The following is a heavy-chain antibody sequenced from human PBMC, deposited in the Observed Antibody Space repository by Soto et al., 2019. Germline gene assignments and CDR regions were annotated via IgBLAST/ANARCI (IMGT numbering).Heavy chain of an antibody. J-gene: IGHJ6*02. CDR3: ARRDSSSWYIALYYYYYGMDV. CDR1: GYTFTSYD. Sequence: ASVKVSCKASGYTFTSYDINWVRQATGQGLEWMGWMNPNSGNTGYAQKFQGRVTMTRNTSISTAYMELSSLRSEDTAVYYCARRDSSSWYIALYYYYYGMDVWGQGTTVTVSS. D-gene: IGHD6-13*01. CDR2: MNPNSGNT. V-gene: IGHV1-8*01.